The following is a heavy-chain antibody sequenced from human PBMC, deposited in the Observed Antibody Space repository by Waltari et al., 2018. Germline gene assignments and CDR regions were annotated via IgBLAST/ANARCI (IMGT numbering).Heavy chain of an antibody. D-gene: IGHD3-22*01. CDR1: GFPFNNFW. CDR2: IKNDGSGP. Sequence: EVQLVESGGGLVQPGGSLRLSCAASGFPFNNFWMHWVRQDAGKGLMWVSRIKNDGSGPIYAESVKGRFTISRDNAKNTLYLQMNSLRPEDTAVYYCVRAYYDGRLDYWGQGTLVTASS. V-gene: IGHV3-74*01. J-gene: IGHJ4*01. CDR3: VRAYYDGRLDY.